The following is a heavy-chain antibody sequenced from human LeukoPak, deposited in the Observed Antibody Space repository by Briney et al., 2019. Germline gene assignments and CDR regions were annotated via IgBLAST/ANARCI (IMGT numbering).Heavy chain of an antibody. CDR3: ARDQIGYGLDY. J-gene: IGHJ4*02. D-gene: IGHD5-18*01. CDR1: SGSINNHY. CDR2: IYNSWNT. Sequence: PSETLFLTCIVSSGSINNHYWSWLRQPPGKGLEWIGYIYNSWNTNYNPSLQSRVTISMDASRKQFSLNLTSVTAADTAVYYCARDQIGYGLDYWGQGTLVTVSS. V-gene: IGHV4-59*11.